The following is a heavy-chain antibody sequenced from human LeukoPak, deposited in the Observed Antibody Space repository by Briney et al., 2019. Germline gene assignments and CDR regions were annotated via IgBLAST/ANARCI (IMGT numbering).Heavy chain of an antibody. V-gene: IGHV3-49*03. J-gene: IGHJ4*02. CDR2: IRGKADGGTT. D-gene: IGHD2-21*02. Sequence: GGGLRLSCAACGFTFCDDAMSWLREGPGEGGEWGGFIRGKADGGTTEYAACGKGRFTISRDDCKSIAYPQMNRPKTEDTAVYYCTSESRDLHLFDYWRQGTLVTVSS. CDR3: TSESRDLHLFDY. CDR1: GFTFCDDA.